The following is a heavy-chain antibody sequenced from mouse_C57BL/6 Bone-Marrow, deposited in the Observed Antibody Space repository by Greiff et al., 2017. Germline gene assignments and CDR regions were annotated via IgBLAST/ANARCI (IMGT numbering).Heavy chain of an antibody. CDR3: ASSAQATSYFDY. CDR1: GYTFTSYW. CDR2: IHPNSGST. J-gene: IGHJ2*01. V-gene: IGHV1-64*01. D-gene: IGHD3-2*02. Sequence: QVQLKESGAELVKPGASVKLSCKASGYTFTSYWMHWVKQRPGQGLEWIGMIHPNSGSTNYNEKFKSKATLTVDKSSSTAYMQLSSLTSEDSAVYYCASSAQATSYFDYWGQGTTLTVSS.